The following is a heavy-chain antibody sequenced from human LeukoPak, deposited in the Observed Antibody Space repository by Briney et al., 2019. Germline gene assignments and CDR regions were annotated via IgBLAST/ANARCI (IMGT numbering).Heavy chain of an antibody. D-gene: IGHD3-3*01. CDR2: IYYSGST. V-gene: IGHV4-39*01. Sequence: SETLSLTCTVSGGSISSSSYYWGWIRQPPGKGLEWIGSIYYSGSTCYNPSLKSRVTISVDTSKNQFSLKLSSVTAADTAVYYCAVGSGYSYYFDYWGQGTLVTVSS. J-gene: IGHJ4*02. CDR3: AVGSGYSYYFDY. CDR1: GGSISSSSYY.